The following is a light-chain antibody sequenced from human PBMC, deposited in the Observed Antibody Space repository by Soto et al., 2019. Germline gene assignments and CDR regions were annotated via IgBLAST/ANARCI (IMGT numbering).Light chain of an antibody. J-gene: IGKJ2*01. CDR2: AAS. Sequence: DIQMTQSPSPLSASVGDRVTITCRASQSISSYLNWYQQKPGKAPKLLIYAASSLQSGVPSRFSGSGSGTDFTLTISSLQPEDFATYYCQQSYSTLSTFGQGTKLEIK. CDR1: QSISSY. V-gene: IGKV1-39*01. CDR3: QQSYSTLST.